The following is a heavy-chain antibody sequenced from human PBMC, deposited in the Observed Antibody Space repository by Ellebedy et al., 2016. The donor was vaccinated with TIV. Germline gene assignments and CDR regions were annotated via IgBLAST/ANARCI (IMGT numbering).Heavy chain of an antibody. V-gene: IGHV3-74*01. D-gene: IGHD3-10*01. J-gene: IGHJ4*02. CDR3: ARAGSYLSETVFY. Sequence: GGSLRLSXAASGFAFDDFAMHWVRQVPGKGLVWVSRMDSDGSTTDYADSVKGRFTISRDNAKNTLYLQMDSLRAEDTAVYYCARAGSYLSETVFYWGQGTLITVSS. CDR1: GFAFDDFA. CDR2: MDSDGSTT.